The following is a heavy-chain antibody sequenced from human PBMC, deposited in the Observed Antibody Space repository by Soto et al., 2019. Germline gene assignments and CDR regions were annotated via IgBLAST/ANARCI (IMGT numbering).Heavy chain of an antibody. CDR3: ARAWSSGFYFQY. V-gene: IGHV4-34*01. Sequence: QVQLQQWGAGLLKPSETLSLTCVVSGGSFSNYYWSWIRQTPGKGLEWIGEINHSGSTNYNPSLKTRVTISVDTSNSQFSRKLSSVTAADTAVYYCARAWSSGFYFQYWGQGTLVTVSS. CDR2: INHSGST. J-gene: IGHJ1*01. CDR1: GGSFSNYY. D-gene: IGHD3-22*01.